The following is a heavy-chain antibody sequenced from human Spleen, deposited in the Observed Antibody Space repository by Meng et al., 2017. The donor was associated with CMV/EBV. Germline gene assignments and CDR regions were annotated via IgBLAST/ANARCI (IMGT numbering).Heavy chain of an antibody. CDR1: GYSFTSYW. Sequence: GESLKISCKGSGYSFTSYWIGWVRQMPGKGLEWMGIIYPGDSDTRYSPSFQGQVTISADKSISTAYLQWSSLKASDTAMYYCARTSQGIAAAGWFDPWGQGTLVTVSS. D-gene: IGHD6-13*01. CDR3: ARTSQGIAAAGWFDP. J-gene: IGHJ5*02. CDR2: IYPGDSDT. V-gene: IGHV5-51*01.